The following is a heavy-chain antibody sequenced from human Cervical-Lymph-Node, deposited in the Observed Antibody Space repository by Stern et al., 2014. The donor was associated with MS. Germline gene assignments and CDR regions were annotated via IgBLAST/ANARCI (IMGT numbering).Heavy chain of an antibody. CDR1: GGSVNSGGDS. J-gene: IGHJ3*02. CDR2: VYHGGST. D-gene: IGHD3-3*01. Sequence: QVQLQESGSGLVRPSQTLSLNCAVSGGSVNSGGDSWSWIRQPPGKGLEWIGYVYHGGSTIYNPSLKSRVTITVDESKNQFSLKLNSVTAADTAVYFCARGIIIHDAFDIWGPGTLVTVS. V-gene: IGHV4-30-2*01. CDR3: ARGIIIHDAFDI.